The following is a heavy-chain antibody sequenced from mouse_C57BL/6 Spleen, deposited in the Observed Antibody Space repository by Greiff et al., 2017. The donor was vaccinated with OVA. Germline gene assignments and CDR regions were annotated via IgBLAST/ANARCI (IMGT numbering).Heavy chain of an antibody. J-gene: IGHJ4*01. CDR2: IDPSDSHT. V-gene: IGHV1-59*01. D-gene: IGHD1-1*01. Sequence: QVQLQQPGAELVRPGTSVKLSCKASGYTFTSYWMHWVKQRPGQGLEWIGVIDPSDSHTNYNQKFKGKATLTVDTSSSTAYMQLSSLTSEDSAVYYCARRGNYYGSSFLDYSGQGTSVTVSS. CDR1: GYTFTSYW. CDR3: ARRGNYYGSSFLDY.